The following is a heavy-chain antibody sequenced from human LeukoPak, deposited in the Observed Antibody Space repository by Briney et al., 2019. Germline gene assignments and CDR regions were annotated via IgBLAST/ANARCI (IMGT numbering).Heavy chain of an antibody. CDR1: GGTFSSYA. CDR3: ARSRGRPHYYGMDV. D-gene: IGHD5-12*01. V-gene: IGHV1-69*13. J-gene: IGHJ6*02. CDR2: IIPIFGTA. Sequence: GASVKVSCKASGGTFSSYAISWVRQAPGQGPEWMGGIIPIFGTANYARRFQGRVTITADESTSTAYMELSSLRSEDTAVYYCARSRGRPHYYGMDVWGQGTTVTVSS.